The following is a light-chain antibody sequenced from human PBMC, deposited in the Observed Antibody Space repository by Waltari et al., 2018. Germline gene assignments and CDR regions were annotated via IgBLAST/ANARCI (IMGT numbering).Light chain of an antibody. J-gene: IGLJ3*02. CDR2: GST. CDR3: QSYDTSLMTVV. V-gene: IGLV1-40*01. Sequence: QSVLTQPPSASGATGQRCTISCTGSGPNLGAAHAAHRYQRLPRAAPKLLIYGSTSRPLGVPDRFFGSTSGTSASLAITGLQAEDEADYYCQSYDTSLMTVVFGGGTKLTVL. CDR1: GPNLGAAHA.